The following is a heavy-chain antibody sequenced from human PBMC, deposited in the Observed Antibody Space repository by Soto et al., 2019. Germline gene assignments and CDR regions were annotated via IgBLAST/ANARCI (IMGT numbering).Heavy chain of an antibody. Sequence: EVQLLESGGGLVQPGGSLRLSCAASGFTFSSYAMSWVRQAPGKGLEWVSAISGSGGSTYYADFVKGRFTISRDNSKNTLDLQMNSLRAEDTAVYYCAKGGLQWLEVDAFDIWGQGTMVTVSS. D-gene: IGHD6-19*01. J-gene: IGHJ3*02. V-gene: IGHV3-23*01. CDR2: ISGSGGST. CDR1: GFTFSSYA. CDR3: AKGGLQWLEVDAFDI.